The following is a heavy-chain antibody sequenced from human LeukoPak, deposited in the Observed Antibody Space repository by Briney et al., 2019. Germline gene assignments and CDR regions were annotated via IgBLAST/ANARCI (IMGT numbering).Heavy chain of an antibody. CDR3: ARDGSARYYFDY. V-gene: IGHV4-59*01. CDR1: GGSISTYY. J-gene: IGHJ4*02. Sequence: SETLSLTCTVSGGSISTYYWNWIRQPPGRGVEWMGYIYDIWSTDYNPSRKSRVTISLDTSKNQFPLKLSSVTAAATAMYYCARDGSARYYFDYWGQGTLVTVSS. CDR2: IYDIWST.